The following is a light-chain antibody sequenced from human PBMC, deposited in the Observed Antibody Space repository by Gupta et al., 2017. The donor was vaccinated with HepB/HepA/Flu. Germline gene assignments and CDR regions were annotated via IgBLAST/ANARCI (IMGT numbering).Light chain of an antibody. CDR1: ALSKQY. CDR2: NDI. V-gene: IGLV3-25*02. J-gene: IGLJ2*01. CDR3: HSAESSGTYVV. Sequence: SYELTQPPSVTVSPGQTARITCSGDALSKQYAYWYQQKPGQAPVVMMYNDIKRSSGMPERFSGSSSGTTVTLTISGVQAEEEADYYCHSAESSGTYVVFGGGTKLTVL.